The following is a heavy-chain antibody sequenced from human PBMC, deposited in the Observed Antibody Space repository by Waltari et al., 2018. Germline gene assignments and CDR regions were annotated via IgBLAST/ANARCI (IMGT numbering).Heavy chain of an antibody. CDR2: LYYSGLT. V-gene: IGHV4-39*01. CDR1: GGSISSSSYY. J-gene: IGHJ6*02. CDR3: ASLTYYDFWSGYYIGMDV. Sequence: QLQLQESGPGLVKPSETLSLTCTVSGGSISSSSYYWGWIRQPPGKGLGWIGSLYYSGLTHYNPALKSRVTISVDTSKNQFSLKLSSVTAADTAVYYCASLTYYDFWSGYYIGMDVWGQGTTVTVSS. D-gene: IGHD3-3*01.